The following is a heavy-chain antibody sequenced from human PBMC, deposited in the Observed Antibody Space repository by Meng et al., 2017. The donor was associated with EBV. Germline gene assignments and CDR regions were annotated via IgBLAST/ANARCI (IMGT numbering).Heavy chain of an antibody. CDR2: INPNSGGT. Sequence: VELGHAGAEVKKPGASVKVSCKASGYTFTGYYMHWVRQAPGQGLEWMGRINPNSGGTNYAQKFQGRVTMTRDTSISTAYMELSRLRSDDTAVYYCARVGIAVAGTGDYWGQGTLVTVSS. CDR3: ARVGIAVAGTGDY. CDR1: GYTFTGYY. V-gene: IGHV1-2*06. J-gene: IGHJ4*02. D-gene: IGHD6-19*01.